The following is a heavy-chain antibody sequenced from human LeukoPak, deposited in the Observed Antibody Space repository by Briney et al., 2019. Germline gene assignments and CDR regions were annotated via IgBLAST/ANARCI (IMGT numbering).Heavy chain of an antibody. V-gene: IGHV4-34*01. J-gene: IGHJ6*03. Sequence: PAETLSLTCAVWGVSFRVYYGRWLPEPPEKGLEGLGEINHSGSTNYHPYLKSRVIISVDTYKNQFSVKLSSVTAADTVVYYCARGRYYRAWNYMDVWGKATTVTVSS. CDR3: ARGRYYRAWNYMDV. CDR1: GVSFRVYY. D-gene: IGHD4-11*01. CDR2: INHSGST.